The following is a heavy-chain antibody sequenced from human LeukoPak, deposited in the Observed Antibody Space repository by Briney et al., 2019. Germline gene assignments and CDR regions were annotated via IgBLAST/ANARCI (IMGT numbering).Heavy chain of an antibody. J-gene: IGHJ4*02. Sequence: GGSLRLSCVASGFTFSNYVMSWVRQAPGEGLEWVSAITGSADDTYYADSVKGRFTISRDNSKNTLYLQMNSLRAEDTAVYYCAKASGASRPYYFDYWGQGTLVTVSS. CDR3: AKASGASRPYYFDY. D-gene: IGHD3-10*01. V-gene: IGHV3-23*01. CDR1: GFTFSNYV. CDR2: ITGSADDT.